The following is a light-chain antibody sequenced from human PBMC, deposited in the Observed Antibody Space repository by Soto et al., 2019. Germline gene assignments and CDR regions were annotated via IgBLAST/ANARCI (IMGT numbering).Light chain of an antibody. Sequence: EIVLTQSPATLSLSPGERATLSCRASQSVRTYLAWYQQKPGQAPRLLIYDASNRAAGIPARFSGSGFGTDFTLTISSLEPEDFAVYYCQQRSNWPVTFGQGTKVEIK. J-gene: IGKJ1*01. CDR2: DAS. CDR1: QSVRTY. CDR3: QQRSNWPVT. V-gene: IGKV3-11*01.